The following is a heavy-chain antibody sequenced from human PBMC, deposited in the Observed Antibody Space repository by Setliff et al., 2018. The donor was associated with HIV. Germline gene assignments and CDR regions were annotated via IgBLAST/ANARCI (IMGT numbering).Heavy chain of an antibody. D-gene: IGHD3-10*01. Sequence: RASVKVSCKSSGYTLTNYYVNWVRQTPGQGLEWIGIMNCMNGDTSYAQNLKGRVTVTRDTSKSTVYMELSSLRPEDTAVYYCARETQTNSGSYLAWGQGTLVTVSS. J-gene: IGHJ4*02. V-gene: IGHV1-46*01. CDR1: GYTLTNYY. CDR3: ARETQTNSGSYLA. CDR2: MNCMNGDT.